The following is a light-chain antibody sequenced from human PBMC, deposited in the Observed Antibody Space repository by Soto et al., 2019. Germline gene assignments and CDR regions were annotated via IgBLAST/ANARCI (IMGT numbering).Light chain of an antibody. J-gene: IGKJ3*01. CDR2: DAS. CDR1: QSVSNTY. V-gene: IGKV3-20*01. Sequence: IVLTQSPGTLSLSPGERATLSCRASQSVSNTYFARYQQRPGQAPSLLMDDASSRATGIPERFSGSGSGTYFTLTISRPAPEDFAVHYCQRDGRSACLFTFGPGTKVYSK. CDR3: QRDGRSACLFT.